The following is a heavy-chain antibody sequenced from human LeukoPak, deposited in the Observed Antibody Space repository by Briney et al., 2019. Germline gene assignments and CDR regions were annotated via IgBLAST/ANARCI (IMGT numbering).Heavy chain of an antibody. CDR2: IYYSGST. D-gene: IGHD2-15*01. V-gene: IGHV4-59*08. Sequence: SETLSLTCTVSGGSISSYYWSWIRQPPGKGLEWIGYIYYSGSTNYNPSLKSRVTISVDTSKNQFSLKLSSVTAADTAVYYCARYRGYCSGGSCSQQVYYFDYWGQGTLVTVSS. J-gene: IGHJ4*02. CDR1: GGSISSYY. CDR3: ARYRGYCSGGSCSQQVYYFDY.